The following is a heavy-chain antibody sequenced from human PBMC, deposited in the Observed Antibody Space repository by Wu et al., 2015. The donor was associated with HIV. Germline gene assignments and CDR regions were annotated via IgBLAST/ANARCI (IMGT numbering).Heavy chain of an antibody. J-gene: IGHJ6*02. V-gene: IGHV1-18*01. Sequence: QVQLVQPGDEVKKPGASVKVSCKASGYTFTSYGISWVRQAPGQGLEWMGWISAYDGNTDYAQRLQGRVTMTTDTSTTTAYMELRSLRPDDTAIYFCVRDQQWPAEYYNYYGMDVWGQGTTVTVCS. CDR1: GYTFTSYG. CDR3: VRDQQWPAEYYNYYGMDV. CDR2: ISAYDGNT. D-gene: IGHD6-19*01.